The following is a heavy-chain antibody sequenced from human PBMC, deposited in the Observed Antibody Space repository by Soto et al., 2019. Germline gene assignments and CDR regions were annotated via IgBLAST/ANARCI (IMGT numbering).Heavy chain of an antibody. Sequence: PSETLSLTCTVSGRSVSSGGYYWTWIRQHPGRGLEWIGYIYHIGSPYYNPSLESRVTISLDTSKNQFSLNLTSVTAADTAIYCCVRYRALDSSGHWFDTWGQGTLVTVSS. D-gene: IGHD6-19*01. J-gene: IGHJ5*02. CDR3: VRYRALDSSGHWFDT. V-gene: IGHV4-31*03. CDR2: IYHIGSP. CDR1: GRSVSSGGYY.